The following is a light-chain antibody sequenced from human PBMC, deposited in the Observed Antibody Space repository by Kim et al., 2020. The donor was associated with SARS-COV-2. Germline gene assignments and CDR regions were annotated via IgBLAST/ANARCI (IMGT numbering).Light chain of an antibody. J-gene: IGKJ5*01. CDR2: DTS. Sequence: SLAPGESATLSCRASQSVGSHLAWYQQRPGQARRLLIYDTSNRATGIPGRFSSSGSGTGFTLTISSLEPEDFAVYYCQQRYNWPTFGQGTRLEIK. CDR3: QQRYNWPT. V-gene: IGKV3-11*01. CDR1: QSVGSH.